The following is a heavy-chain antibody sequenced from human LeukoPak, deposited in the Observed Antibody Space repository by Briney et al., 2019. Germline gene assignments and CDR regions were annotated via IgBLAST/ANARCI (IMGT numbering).Heavy chain of an antibody. D-gene: IGHD4-17*01. CDR1: GFTFSSYG. J-gene: IGHJ4*02. V-gene: IGHV3-30*03. CDR2: ISYDGSNK. Sequence: GRSLRLSCAASGFTFSSYGMHWVRQAPGKGLEWVAVISYDGSNKYYADSVKGRFTISRDNSKNTLYLQMNSLRAEDTAVYYCASRPPFYGIDYWGQGTLVTVSS. CDR3: ASRPPFYGIDY.